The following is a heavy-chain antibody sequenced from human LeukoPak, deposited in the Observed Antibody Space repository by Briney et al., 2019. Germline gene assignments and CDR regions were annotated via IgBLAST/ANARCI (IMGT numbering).Heavy chain of an antibody. CDR1: GGSVSSGSYY. CDR3: ARDRYGLGISNFDY. J-gene: IGHJ4*02. Sequence: KPSETLSLTCTVSGGSVSSGSYYWSWIRQPPGKGLEWIGYIYYSGSTNYNPSLKSRVTISVDTSKNQFSLKLSSVTAADTAVYYCARDRYGLGISNFDYWGQGTLVTVSS. V-gene: IGHV4-61*01. CDR2: IYYSGST. D-gene: IGHD3-10*01.